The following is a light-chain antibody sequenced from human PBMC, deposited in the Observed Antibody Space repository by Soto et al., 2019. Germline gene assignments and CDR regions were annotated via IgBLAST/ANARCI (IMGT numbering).Light chain of an antibody. V-gene: IGLV2-11*01. J-gene: IGLJ1*01. CDR1: SSDVGRYNY. CDR2: DVS. CDR3: CSYAGTYSYV. Sequence: QSVLTQPAAVSGPPGQSITISCTGTSSDVGRYNYVSWYQQHSGKAPKFMIYDVSKRPSGVPDRFSGSKSGNTASLTISGLQAEDEADYYCCSYAGTYSYVFGTGTKVTVL.